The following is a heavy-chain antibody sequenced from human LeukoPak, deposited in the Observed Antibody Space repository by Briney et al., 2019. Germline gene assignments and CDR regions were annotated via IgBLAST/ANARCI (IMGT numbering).Heavy chain of an antibody. CDR2: MSSSDDGR. D-gene: IGHD2-15*01. CDR3: AKAPVTSCRGAFCYPFDY. J-gene: IGHJ4*02. Sequence: GGSLRLSCAASGFTFSSTWMHWFRQAPGKGLEWVSAMSSSDDGRYYAASVRGRFTTSRDTSRSTLYLQMNSLRAEDAAVYYCAKAPVTSCRGAFCYPFDYWGQGTLVTVSS. V-gene: IGHV3-23*01. CDR1: GFTFSSTW.